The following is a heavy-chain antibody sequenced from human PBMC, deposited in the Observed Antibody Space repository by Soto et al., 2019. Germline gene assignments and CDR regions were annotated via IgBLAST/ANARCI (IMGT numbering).Heavy chain of an antibody. V-gene: IGHV6-1*01. CDR1: GYSVASNSAA. CDR2: TYYRSKWYN. D-gene: IGHD2-2*01. J-gene: IGHJ5*02. CDR3: ARERQGVPAAIFGYWFDP. Sequence: PSHTLSLTCAISGYSVASNSAAWNVIRQSPSRGLEWLGRTYYRSKWYNDYAVSVKSRITINPDTSKNQFSLQLNSVTPEDTAVYYCARERQGVPAAIFGYWFDPWGQGTLVTVSS.